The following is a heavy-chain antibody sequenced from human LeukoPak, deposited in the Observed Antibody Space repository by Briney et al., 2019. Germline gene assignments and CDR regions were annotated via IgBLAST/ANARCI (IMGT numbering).Heavy chain of an antibody. V-gene: IGHV4-39*07. Sequence: SETLSLTCTVSGGSIRSSYYYWGWIRQPPGKGLQWIGEINHSGGTNYNPSLESRVTISIDTSKNQFSLKLSSVTAADTAVYYCARVDDVWGQGTTVTVSS. CDR3: ARVDDV. CDR2: INHSGGT. CDR1: GGSIRSSYYY. J-gene: IGHJ6*02.